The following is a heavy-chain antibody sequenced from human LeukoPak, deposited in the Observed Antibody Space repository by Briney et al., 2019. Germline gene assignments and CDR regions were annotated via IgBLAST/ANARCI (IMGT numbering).Heavy chain of an antibody. Sequence: GGSLRLSCAASGFTFSSYWMHWVRQAPGKGLVWVSRIISDGSITTYAGSVKGRFTISRDNAKNTLYLQMNSLRAEDTAVYYCARVVYYYDSSGYPGAFDIWGQGTMVTVSS. CDR1: GFTFSSYW. D-gene: IGHD3-22*01. CDR3: ARVVYYYDSSGYPGAFDI. CDR2: IISDGSIT. J-gene: IGHJ3*02. V-gene: IGHV3-74*01.